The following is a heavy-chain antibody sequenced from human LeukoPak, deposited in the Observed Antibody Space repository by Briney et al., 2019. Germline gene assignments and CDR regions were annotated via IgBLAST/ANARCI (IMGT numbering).Heavy chain of an antibody. Sequence: GGSLRLSCAASGFTFDDYAIQWVRQAPGKGLEWVSGISWNSGNIGYADSVKGRFTISRDNSKNTLYLQMNSLRAEDTAVYYCARDPYSSGWYIDYWGQGTLVTVSS. J-gene: IGHJ4*02. CDR2: ISWNSGNI. D-gene: IGHD6-19*01. V-gene: IGHV3-9*01. CDR1: GFTFDDYA. CDR3: ARDPYSSGWYIDY.